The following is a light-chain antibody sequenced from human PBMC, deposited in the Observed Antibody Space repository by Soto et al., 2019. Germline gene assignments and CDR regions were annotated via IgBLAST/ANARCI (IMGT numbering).Light chain of an antibody. Sequence: DIQMTQSPSSLSASVGDRVTITCRASQSISNYLNWYQQKPGKAPKLLIYAASSLQSGVPSRFSGSGSGTDFTLTISSLQPEDFGTYDCQQSYRTPRLTFGGGTKVEIK. CDR2: AAS. CDR1: QSISNY. J-gene: IGKJ4*01. CDR3: QQSYRTPRLT. V-gene: IGKV1-39*01.